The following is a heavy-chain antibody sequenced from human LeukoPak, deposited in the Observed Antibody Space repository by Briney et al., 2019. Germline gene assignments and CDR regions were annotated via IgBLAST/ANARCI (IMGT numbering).Heavy chain of an antibody. CDR1: GGSIISSSYY. D-gene: IGHD3-3*01. CDR3: ATRFLVPTYYFDY. CDR2: IYYSGST. J-gene: IGHJ4*02. Sequence: SETLSLTCTVSGGSIISSSYYWGWIRQPPGKGLEWIGSIYYSGSTYYNPSLKSRVTISVDTSKNQFSLKLSSVTAADTAVYYCATRFLVPTYYFDYWGQGTLVTVSS. V-gene: IGHV4-39*01.